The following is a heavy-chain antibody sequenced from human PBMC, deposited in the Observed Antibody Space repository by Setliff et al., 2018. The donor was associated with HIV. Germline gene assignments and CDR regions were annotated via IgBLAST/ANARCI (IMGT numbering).Heavy chain of an antibody. J-gene: IGHJ6*02. CDR3: ARSVIGYYYYGMDV. V-gene: IGHV3-30*01. Sequence: SGGSLRLSCAASGFTFSSYAMHWVRQAPGKGLEWVAVISYDGSNKYYADSVKGRFTISRDSSKNTLYLQMNSLRAEDTAVYYCARSVIGYYYYGMDVWGQGTTVTVSS. D-gene: IGHD3-10*01. CDR2: ISYDGSNK. CDR1: GFTFSSYA.